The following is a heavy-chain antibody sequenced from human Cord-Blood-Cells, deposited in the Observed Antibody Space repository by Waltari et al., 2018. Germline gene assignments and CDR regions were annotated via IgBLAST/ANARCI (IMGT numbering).Heavy chain of an antibody. CDR3: ASGSITIFGVVIPFDY. J-gene: IGHJ4*02. V-gene: IGHV1-69*06. D-gene: IGHD3-3*01. CDR2: IIPIFGTA. Sequence: QVQLVQSGAEVKKPGSSVKVSCKASGGTFRSFAISWVGPAPGQGLEWMGGIIPIFGTANYAQKFQGRVTITADKSTSTAYMELSSLRSEDTAVYYCASGSITIFGVVIPFDYWGQGTLVTVSS. CDR1: GGTFRSFA.